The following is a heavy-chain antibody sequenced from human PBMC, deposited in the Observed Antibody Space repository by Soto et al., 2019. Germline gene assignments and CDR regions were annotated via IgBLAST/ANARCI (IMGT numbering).Heavy chain of an antibody. J-gene: IGHJ4*02. D-gene: IGHD3-3*02. V-gene: IGHV1-46*01. CDR3: ARDKPFSAGY. CDR1: GYTFLDFY. CDR2: INPSGGGT. Sequence: QVQLVQSGTEVKKPGASVKVSCKASGYTFLDFYIHWVRQAPGQWLEWMGFINPSGGGTTYAQKFQGRLTMTRDTSTSTVYMELISLRSEDTAIYYCARDKPFSAGYWGQGTLVT.